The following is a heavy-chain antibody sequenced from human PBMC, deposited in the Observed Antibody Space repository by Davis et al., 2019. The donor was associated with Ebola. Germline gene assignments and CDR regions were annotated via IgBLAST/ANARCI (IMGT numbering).Heavy chain of an antibody. CDR2: INPNSGGT. Sequence: SVTVSCKASVYTFTGYYMHWVRQAPGQGLEWMGRINPNSGGTNYARKFQGRVTMTRDTSISTAYMELSRLRSDDTAVYYCAREKLQNSPYYYYYYGMDVWGKGTTVTVSS. D-gene: IGHD4-11*01. CDR1: VYTFTGYY. V-gene: IGHV1-2*06. J-gene: IGHJ6*04. CDR3: AREKLQNSPYYYYYYGMDV.